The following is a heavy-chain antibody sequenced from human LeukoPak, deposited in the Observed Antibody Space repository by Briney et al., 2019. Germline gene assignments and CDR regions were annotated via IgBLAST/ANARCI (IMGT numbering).Heavy chain of an antibody. CDR2: MNPNSSNT. J-gene: IGHJ3*02. D-gene: IGHD3-22*01. Sequence: ASVKVSCKASGYTFTSYDINWVRQATGQGLEWMGWMNPNSSNTGYAQKFQGRVTMTRNTSISTAYMELSSLRSEDTAVYYCARVETVDSSGYHRDDAFDIWGQGTMVTVSS. CDR3: ARVETVDSSGYHRDDAFDI. V-gene: IGHV1-8*01. CDR1: GYTFTSYD.